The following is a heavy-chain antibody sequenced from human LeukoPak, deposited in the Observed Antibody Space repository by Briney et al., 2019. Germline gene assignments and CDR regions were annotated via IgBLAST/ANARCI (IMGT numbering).Heavy chain of an antibody. D-gene: IGHD1-26*01. Sequence: GGSLRLSCAASGFTFSSYVMSWVRQAPGKGLEWVSAISGSGGSIYYADSVKGRFTISRDNSKNTLYLQINSLRAEDTAVYYCAKVWVDDDYWGQGTLVTVSS. CDR3: AKVWVDDDY. CDR2: ISGSGGSI. V-gene: IGHV3-23*01. J-gene: IGHJ4*02. CDR1: GFTFSSYV.